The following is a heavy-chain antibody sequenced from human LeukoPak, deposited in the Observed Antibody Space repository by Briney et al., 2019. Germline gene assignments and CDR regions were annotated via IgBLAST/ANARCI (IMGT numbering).Heavy chain of an antibody. J-gene: IGHJ3*02. CDR3: ARQWNWNQGGAFDI. CDR2: ISAENGNT. D-gene: IGHD1-1*01. CDR1: GYTFINHG. Sequence: ASVKVSCKASGYTFINHGISWVRQAPGQGLEWMGWISAENGNTGYVENLQGRVTMTTDTSSSTVYMELRSLRPDDTAVYYCARQWNWNQGGAFDIWGQGTMVTVSS. V-gene: IGHV1-18*01.